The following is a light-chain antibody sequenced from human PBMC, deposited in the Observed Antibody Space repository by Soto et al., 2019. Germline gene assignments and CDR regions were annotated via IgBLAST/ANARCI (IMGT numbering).Light chain of an antibody. V-gene: IGLV2-8*01. Sequence: QSALTQPPSASGSPGQSVTISCTGTSSDVGGYNYVSWYQQHPGKAPKLMIYDVSSRPSGVPDRFSGSKSGNTASLTVSGLRAEDEADYYCSSYAGTHIVFGTGTKVTVL. CDR2: DVS. J-gene: IGLJ1*01. CDR1: SSDVGGYNY. CDR3: SSYAGTHIV.